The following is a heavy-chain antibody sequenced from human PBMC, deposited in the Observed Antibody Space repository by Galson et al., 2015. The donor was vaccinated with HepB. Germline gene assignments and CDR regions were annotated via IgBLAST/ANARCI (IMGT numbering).Heavy chain of an antibody. CDR1: GFPFSSYG. D-gene: IGHD3-22*01. Sequence: SLRLSCAASGFPFSSYGMHWVRQAPGKGLEWVAAIWYDGSNRYHADSVKGRFTISRDNSKNTLYLQMNSLRAEDTAVYYCAKDNYYDLYYFDYWGQGTLVTVSS. CDR2: IWYDGSNR. J-gene: IGHJ4*02. CDR3: AKDNYYDLYYFDY. V-gene: IGHV3-33*06.